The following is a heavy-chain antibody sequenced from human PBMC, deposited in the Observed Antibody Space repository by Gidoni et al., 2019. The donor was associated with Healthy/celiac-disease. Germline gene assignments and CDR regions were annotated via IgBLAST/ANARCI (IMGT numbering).Heavy chain of an antibody. CDR2: IIPIFGTA. Sequence: QVQLVQSGAEVKKPGSSVKVSCKASGGTFSSYAISWVRQAPGQGLEWMGGIIPIFGTANYAQKFQGRVTITADESTSTAYMELSSLRSEDTAVYYCARGTIVGATGGKHYYYGMDVWGQGTTVTVSS. CDR1: GGTFSSYA. J-gene: IGHJ6*02. V-gene: IGHV1-69*01. D-gene: IGHD1-26*01. CDR3: ARGTIVGATGGKHYYYGMDV.